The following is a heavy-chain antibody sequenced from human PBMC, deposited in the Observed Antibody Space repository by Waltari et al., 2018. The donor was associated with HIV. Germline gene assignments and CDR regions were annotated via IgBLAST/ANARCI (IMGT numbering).Heavy chain of an antibody. V-gene: IGHV3-73*02. CDR2: IRSRGNRYAT. J-gene: IGHJ4*02. CDR1: VFPFSASA. Sequence: EVQLVESGGGLVQPGGSLRVSCAASVFPFSASAIHWVRQASGEGLEWVGRIRSRGNRYATAYGASVKGRFTVSRDDSKNTAYLQMNNLKTEDTAVYYCTRALAYWGQGTLVTVSP. CDR3: TRALAY. D-gene: IGHD3-16*01.